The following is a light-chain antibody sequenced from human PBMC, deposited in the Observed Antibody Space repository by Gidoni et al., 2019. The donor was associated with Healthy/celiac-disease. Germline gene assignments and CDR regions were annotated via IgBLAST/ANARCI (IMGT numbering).Light chain of an antibody. CDR3: QQYNSWPRT. CDR1: QSVKSD. Sequence: EIVMAQSPATLSVSPGERATLYCRASQSVKSDLAWYQQKPGQAPRLLVYGASTRATGIPARFSGSGSGTEFTLTIGSLQSEDFAVYYCQQYNSWPRTFGQXTKVEIK. V-gene: IGKV3-15*01. CDR2: GAS. J-gene: IGKJ1*01.